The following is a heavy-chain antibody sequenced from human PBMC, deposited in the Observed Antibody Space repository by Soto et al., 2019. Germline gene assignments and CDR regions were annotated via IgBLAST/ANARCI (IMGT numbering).Heavy chain of an antibody. Sequence: GGSLRLSCAASGFAFSSYSINWVRQAPGRGLEWVSSISSSSSYIYYADSVKGRFTISRDNAKNSLYLQMNSLRAEDTAVYYCARAYCSGGSCYSEVFDYWGQGTLVTVSS. V-gene: IGHV3-21*01. D-gene: IGHD2-15*01. CDR2: ISSSSSYI. CDR3: ARAYCSGGSCYSEVFDY. J-gene: IGHJ4*02. CDR1: GFAFSSYS.